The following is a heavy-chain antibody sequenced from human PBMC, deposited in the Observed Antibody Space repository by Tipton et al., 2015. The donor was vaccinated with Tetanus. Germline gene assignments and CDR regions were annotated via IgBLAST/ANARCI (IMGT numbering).Heavy chain of an antibody. CDR1: GDSIDGGFKN. D-gene: IGHD3-22*01. V-gene: IGHV4-30-4*08. CDR3: ARDRRDFAYDSRGFYSPLYYFDN. CDR2: ISHSGTT. J-gene: IGHJ4*02. Sequence: LRLSCTVSGDSIDGGFKNWGWIRQQPGKGLEWLGYISHSGTTNYNPSLMSRVTLSLDTARGQFSLKLTSVTAADAAVYFCARDRRDFAYDSRGFYSPLYYFDNWGQGLRVTVSS.